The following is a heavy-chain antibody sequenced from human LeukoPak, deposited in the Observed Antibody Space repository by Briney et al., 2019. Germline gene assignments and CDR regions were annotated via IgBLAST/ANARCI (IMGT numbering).Heavy chain of an antibody. CDR1: GGTFSSYA. CDR3: ARVGSVVVRGVIDPYDY. J-gene: IGHJ4*02. Sequence: SVKVSCKASGGTFSSYAISWVRQAPGQGLEWMGGIIPIFGTANYAQKFQGRVTITTDESTSTAYMELSSLRSEDTAVYYCARVGSVVVRGVIDPYDYWGQGTLVTVSS. CDR2: IIPIFGTA. D-gene: IGHD3-10*01. V-gene: IGHV1-69*05.